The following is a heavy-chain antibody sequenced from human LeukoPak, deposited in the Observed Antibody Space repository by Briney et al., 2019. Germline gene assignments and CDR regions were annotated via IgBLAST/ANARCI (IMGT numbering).Heavy chain of an antibody. V-gene: IGHV1-2*02. J-gene: IGHJ5*02. CDR3: AREGKQQPETNWFDP. CDR1: GYTFTGYY. D-gene: IGHD6-13*01. CDR2: INPNSGGT. Sequence: EASVKVSCKASGYTFTGYYMHWVRQAPGQGLEWMGWINPNSGGTNYAQKFQGRVTMTRDTSISTAYMELSRLRSDDTAVYYCAREGKQQPETNWFDPWGQGTLVTVSS.